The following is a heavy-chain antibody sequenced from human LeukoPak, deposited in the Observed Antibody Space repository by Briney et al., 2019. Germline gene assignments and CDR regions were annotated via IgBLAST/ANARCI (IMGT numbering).Heavy chain of an antibody. CDR1: GFTFSSYS. CDR3: AKDLRPDGVDNFDH. D-gene: IGHD2-8*01. J-gene: IGHJ4*02. V-gene: IGHV3-23*01. CDR2: ILASGSPA. Sequence: GGSLRLSCAASGFTFSSYSMNWVRQAPGKGLQWVANILASGSPAYYADSVKGQFIISRDNSKNTVYLQMNSLRVEDTAIYYCAKDLRPDGVDNFDHWGQGILVTVSS.